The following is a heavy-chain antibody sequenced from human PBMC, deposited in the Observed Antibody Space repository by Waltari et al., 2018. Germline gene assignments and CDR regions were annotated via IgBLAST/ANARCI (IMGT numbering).Heavy chain of an antibody. D-gene: IGHD6-13*01. V-gene: IGHV3-48*02. CDR1: EFAFSRYS. CDR3: ARDANSRFDY. Sequence: EVQLVEAGGHLVQPGASLGLSSAVAEFAFSRYSMHWVREAPGKGLEWVSYISSASNTIYYADSVKGRFTISRDNAKNSLYLQMNSLKDEDTAVYYCARDANSRFDYWGQGTLVTVSS. CDR2: ISSASNTI. J-gene: IGHJ4*02.